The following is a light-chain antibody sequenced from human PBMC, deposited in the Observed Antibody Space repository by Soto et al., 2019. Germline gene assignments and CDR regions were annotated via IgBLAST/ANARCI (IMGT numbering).Light chain of an antibody. Sequence: AIRMTQSPSSLSASTGDRVTITCRASQGISSYLAWYQQKPGKAPKLLIYAASTLQSGVPSRFSGSGSGTDFTLTISCLQSEDFATYYCQQYYSYLWTFGQGTKAEIK. J-gene: IGKJ1*01. V-gene: IGKV1-8*01. CDR3: QQYYSYLWT. CDR1: QGISSY. CDR2: AAS.